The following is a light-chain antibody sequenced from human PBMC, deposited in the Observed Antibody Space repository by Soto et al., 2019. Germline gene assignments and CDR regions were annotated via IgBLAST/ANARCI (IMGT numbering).Light chain of an antibody. CDR3: CSYTDTSTRV. CDR2: EVS. CDR1: SSDVGGYNY. J-gene: IGLJ2*01. Sequence: QPVLTQPASVSGSPGQSITISCTGSSSDVGGYNYVSWYQQHPGRAPKVIIYEVSNRPSGVSHRFSGSKSGNTASLTISGLQADDEADYYCCSYTDTSTRVFGGGTKLTVL. V-gene: IGLV2-14*01.